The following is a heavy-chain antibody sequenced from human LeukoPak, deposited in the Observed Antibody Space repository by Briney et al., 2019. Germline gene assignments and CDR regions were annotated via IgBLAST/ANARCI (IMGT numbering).Heavy chain of an antibody. CDR1: GFTFSSYS. Sequence: GGSLRLSCAASGFTFSSYSMNWVRQAPGKGLEWVANIKQDGSEKYYVDSVKGRFTISRDNAKNSLYLQMNSLRAEDTAVYYCTRVTNDYATYWGQGTLVTVSS. CDR3: TRVTNDYATY. CDR2: IKQDGSEK. J-gene: IGHJ4*02. V-gene: IGHV3-7*01. D-gene: IGHD4-17*01.